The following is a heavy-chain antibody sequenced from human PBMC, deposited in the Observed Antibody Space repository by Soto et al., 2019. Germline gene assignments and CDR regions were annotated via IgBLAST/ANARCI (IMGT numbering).Heavy chain of an antibody. CDR1: GVTLTDYY. Sequence: QVQLVDSGGGLVKSGGSLRLSCVASGVTLTDYYVTWIRQAPGKGLEWVSYISSSGETVYYAGSVKGRFTISRDNAKNSMYLQMNSLRAEDTAVYYCARIYGFWYMDVWGKGTTVTV. CDR3: ARIYGFWYMDV. J-gene: IGHJ6*03. V-gene: IGHV3-11*01. CDR2: ISSSGETV. D-gene: IGHD4-17*01.